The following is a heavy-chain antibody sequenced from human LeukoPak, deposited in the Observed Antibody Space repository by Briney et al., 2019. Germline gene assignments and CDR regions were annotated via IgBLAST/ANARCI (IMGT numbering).Heavy chain of an antibody. V-gene: IGHV3-7*01. D-gene: IGHD2-2*01. Sequence: GGSLRLSCAASGFTFSSYWMSWVRQAPGKGLEWVANIKQDGSESYYVDSVKGRFSISRDNSKNTLFLQMNSLGVEDTAVYYCATGGAAAVLTVGFFQHWGQGTLVTVSS. CDR1: GFTFSSYW. CDR3: ATGGAAAVLTVGFFQH. CDR2: IKQDGSES. J-gene: IGHJ1*01.